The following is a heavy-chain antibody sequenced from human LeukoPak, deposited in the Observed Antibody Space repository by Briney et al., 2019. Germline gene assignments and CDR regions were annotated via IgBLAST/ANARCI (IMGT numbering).Heavy chain of an antibody. J-gene: IGHJ5*02. CDR1: GFTFSSYS. CDR2: ISSNSSYI. D-gene: IGHD6-6*01. CDR3: ARDLGQLGSIGWFDP. Sequence: GGSLRLSCAASGFTFSSYSMNWVRQAPGKGLEWVSCISSNSSYIYYADSIKGRFTISRDNAKNSLYLQINRLRAEDTAVYYWARDLGQLGSIGWFDPWGQGTLVTVSS. V-gene: IGHV3-21*01.